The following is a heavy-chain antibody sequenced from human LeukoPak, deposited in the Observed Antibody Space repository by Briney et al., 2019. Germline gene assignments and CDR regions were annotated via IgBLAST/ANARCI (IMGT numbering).Heavy chain of an antibody. CDR3: AKNMVGGVIMSSSFDY. V-gene: IGHV3-23*01. J-gene: IGHJ4*02. D-gene: IGHD3-10*01. CDR2: ISGSGGST. CDR1: GFTFSTYG. Sequence: GGSLRLSCAASGFTFSTYGMHWVRQAPGKGLEWVSAISGSGGSTYYADSVKGRFSISRDNSKNTLYMQMNSLRAEDTAVYYCAKNMVGGVIMSSSFDYWGQGTLVTVSS.